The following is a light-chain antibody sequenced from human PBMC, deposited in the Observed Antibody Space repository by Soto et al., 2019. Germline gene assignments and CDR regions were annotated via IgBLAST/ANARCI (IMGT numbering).Light chain of an antibody. J-gene: IGLJ1*01. CDR3: SSYAGTNNHHA. Sequence: QSALTQPPSASGSPGESVTISCTGSGSDVGFYNYVSWYQQRPGKVPKLIIYEVTKRPSGVPDRFSGSKSGNTASLTVSGLQAEDEADYYCSSYAGTNNHHAFGTGTKLTVL. V-gene: IGLV2-8*01. CDR2: EVT. CDR1: GSDVGFYNY.